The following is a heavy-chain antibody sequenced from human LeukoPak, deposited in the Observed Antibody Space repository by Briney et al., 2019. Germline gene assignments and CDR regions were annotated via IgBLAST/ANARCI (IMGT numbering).Heavy chain of an antibody. V-gene: IGHV1-2*02. Sequence: ASVKVSCKAAGYTFTGYYMHWVRQAPGQGLEWMGWINPNSGGTNYAQKFQGRVTMTRDTSISTAYMELSRLRSDDTAVYYCARVNRSPGTVPNFDYWGQGTLVTVSS. D-gene: IGHD1-14*01. CDR2: INPNSGGT. J-gene: IGHJ4*02. CDR3: ARVNRSPGTVPNFDY. CDR1: GYTFTGYY.